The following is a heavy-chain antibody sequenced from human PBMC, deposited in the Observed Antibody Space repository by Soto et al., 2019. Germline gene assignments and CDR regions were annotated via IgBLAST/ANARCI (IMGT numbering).Heavy chain of an antibody. J-gene: IGHJ4*02. CDR1: GSSITNSFY. V-gene: IGHV4-38-2*02. Sequence: PSETLSLNCRVSGSSITNSFYWGWIRQSPEKGLEWIGSISHTGRTSYNPSLKSRVSISVDTSKNQFSLTLTSVTAADTAVYYCARDPANLALAVAYFDSWGQGTLVTVSS. D-gene: IGHD2-15*01. CDR2: ISHTGRT. CDR3: ARDPANLALAVAYFDS.